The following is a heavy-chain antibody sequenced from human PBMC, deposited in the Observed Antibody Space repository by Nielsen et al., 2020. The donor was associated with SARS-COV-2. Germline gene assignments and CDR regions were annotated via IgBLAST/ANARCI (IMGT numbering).Heavy chain of an antibody. J-gene: IGHJ6*02. V-gene: IGHV5-10-1*01. Sequence: ETLSLTCKGSGYSFTSYWISWVRQMPGKGLEWMGRIDPSDSYTNYSPSFQGHVTISADKSISTAYLQWSSLKASDTAMYYCARISSSPVGMDVWGQGTTVTVSS. CDR1: GYSFTSYW. CDR3: ARISSSPVGMDV. CDR2: IDPSDSYT. D-gene: IGHD6-6*01.